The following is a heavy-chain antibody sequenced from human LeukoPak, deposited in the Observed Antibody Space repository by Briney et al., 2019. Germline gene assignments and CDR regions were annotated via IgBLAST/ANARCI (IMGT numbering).Heavy chain of an antibody. J-gene: IGHJ4*02. CDR2: ISGSGGST. CDR1: GFTFSSYA. D-gene: IGHD3-3*01. CDR3: ARDSDYDFWSGYYPLGY. Sequence: GGSLRLSCAASGFTFSSYAMSWVRQAPGKGLEWVSAISGSGGSTYYADSVKGRFTISRDNSKNTLYLQMNSLRAEDTAVYYCARDSDYDFWSGYYPLGYWGQGTLVTVSS. V-gene: IGHV3-23*01.